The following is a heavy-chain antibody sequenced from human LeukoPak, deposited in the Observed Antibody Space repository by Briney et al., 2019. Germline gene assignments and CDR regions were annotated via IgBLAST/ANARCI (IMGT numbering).Heavy chain of an antibody. J-gene: IGHJ1*01. CDR3: ARIAAAGPSEYFQH. D-gene: IGHD6-13*01. V-gene: IGHV3-66*01. CDR2: IYSGGST. Sequence: GVSLRLSCAASGFTVSSNYMSWVRQAPGKGLGWVSVIYSGGSTYYADSVKGRFTISRDNSKNTLYLQMNSLRAEDTAVYYCARIAAAGPSEYFQHWGQGTLVTVSS. CDR1: GFTVSSNY.